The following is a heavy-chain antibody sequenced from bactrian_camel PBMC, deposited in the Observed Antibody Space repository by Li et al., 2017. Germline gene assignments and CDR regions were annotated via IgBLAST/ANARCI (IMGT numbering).Heavy chain of an antibody. CDR2: ITTTGSRT. CDR1: GFTFDTYY. D-gene: IGHD1*01. Sequence: HVQLVESGGAMVQPGGLLRLSCVASGFTFDTYYMSWVRQAPGKGLEWVSSITTTGSRTYDGDSVKGRFTISRDNAKNTLYLQMNSLKSEDTALYYCATYSPVRYGYLDYWGQGTQVTVS. J-gene: IGHJ4*01. V-gene: IGHV3-2*01. CDR3: ATYSPVRYGYLDY.